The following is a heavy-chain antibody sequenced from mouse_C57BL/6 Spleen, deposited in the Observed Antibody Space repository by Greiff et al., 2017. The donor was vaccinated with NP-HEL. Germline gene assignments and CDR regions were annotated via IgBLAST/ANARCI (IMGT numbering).Heavy chain of an antibody. CDR2: INPSNGGT. Sequence: VQLQQPGTELVKPGASVKLSCKASGYTFTSYWMHWVKQRPGQGLEWIGNINPSNGGTNYNEKFKSKATLTVDKSSSTAYMQLSSLTSEDSAVYYCARKKDLITTVVAPFDYWGQGTTLTVSS. V-gene: IGHV1-53*01. D-gene: IGHD1-1*01. J-gene: IGHJ2*01. CDR1: GYTFTSYW. CDR3: ARKKDLITTVVAPFDY.